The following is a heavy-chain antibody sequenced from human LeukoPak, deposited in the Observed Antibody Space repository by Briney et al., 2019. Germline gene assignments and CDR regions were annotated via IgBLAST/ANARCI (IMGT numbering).Heavy chain of an antibody. CDR2: IYYSGST. D-gene: IGHD5-12*01. CDR1: GGSVSSGSYY. Sequence: SETLSLTCTVSGGSVSSGSYYWSWIRQPPGKGLEWIGYIYYSGSTNYNSSLKSRVTISVDTSKNQFSLKLSSVTAADTAVYYCASYSGYDIFDYWGQGTLVTVSS. V-gene: IGHV4-61*01. J-gene: IGHJ4*02. CDR3: ASYSGYDIFDY.